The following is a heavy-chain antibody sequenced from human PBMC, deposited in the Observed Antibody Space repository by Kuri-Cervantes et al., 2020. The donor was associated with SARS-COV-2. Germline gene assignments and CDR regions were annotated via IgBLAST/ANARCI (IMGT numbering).Heavy chain of an antibody. Sequence: GESLKISCVASGFTFDDYTMHWVRQAPGKGLEWVSLISWDGGSTYYADSVKGRFTISRDNSKNSLYLQMNSLRTEDTALYYCARFYCSSTSCYPFDYWGQGTLVTVSS. CDR1: GFTFDDYT. V-gene: IGHV3-43*01. D-gene: IGHD2-2*01. CDR2: ISWDGGST. J-gene: IGHJ4*02. CDR3: ARFYCSSTSCYPFDY.